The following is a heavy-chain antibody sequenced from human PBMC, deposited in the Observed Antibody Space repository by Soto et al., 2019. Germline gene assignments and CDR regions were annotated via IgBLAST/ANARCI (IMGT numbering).Heavy chain of an antibody. Sequence: SETLSLTRTVSGGSISSYYWSWIRQPPGKGLEWIGYIYYSGSTNYNPSLKSRVTISVDTSKNQFSLKLSSVTAADTAVYYCARDPAAASRRYFDYWGQGTLVTVSS. J-gene: IGHJ4*02. CDR3: ARDPAAASRRYFDY. V-gene: IGHV4-59*01. CDR2: IYYSGST. D-gene: IGHD6-13*01. CDR1: GGSISSYY.